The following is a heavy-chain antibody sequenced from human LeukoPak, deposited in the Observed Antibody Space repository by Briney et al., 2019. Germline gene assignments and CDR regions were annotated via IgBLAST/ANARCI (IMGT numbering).Heavy chain of an antibody. Sequence: GGSLRLSCAASGFTVRSNYMSWVRQAPGKGLEWVSVIYSGGSTYYADSVKGRFTISRDNSKNTLYLQMNSLRAEDTAVYYCARDDRDGYNWGYFDYWGQGTLVTVSS. V-gene: IGHV3-53*01. D-gene: IGHD5-24*01. CDR3: ARDDRDGYNWGYFDY. CDR2: IYSGGST. CDR1: GFTVRSNY. J-gene: IGHJ4*02.